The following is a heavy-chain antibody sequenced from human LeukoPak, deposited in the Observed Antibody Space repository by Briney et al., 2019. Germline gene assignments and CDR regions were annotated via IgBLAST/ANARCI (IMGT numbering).Heavy chain of an antibody. CDR2: FDPEDGET. CDR3: ATLRYAAVAGIDLPTDY. Sequence: GASVKVSCNVSGYTLTELSMHWVRQAPGKGLEWMGGFDPEDGETIYAQKFQGRVTMTEDTSTDTAYMELSSLRSEDTAVYYCATLRYAAVAGIDLPTDYWGQGTLVTVSS. CDR1: GYTLTELS. J-gene: IGHJ4*02. D-gene: IGHD6-19*01. V-gene: IGHV1-24*01.